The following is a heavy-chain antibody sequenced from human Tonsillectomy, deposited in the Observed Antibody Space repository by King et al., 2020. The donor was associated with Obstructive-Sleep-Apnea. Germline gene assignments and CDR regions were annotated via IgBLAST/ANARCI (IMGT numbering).Heavy chain of an antibody. J-gene: IGHJ4*02. D-gene: IGHD3-22*01. CDR3: AKALYGGSSGYHFYVDY. CDR2: ITWDGVNT. CDR1: GFNFHDFT. Sequence: VQLVESGGVVVQPGGSLRLSCAASGFNFHDFTMHWVRQAPGKGLEWVSLITWDGVNTYYADSVKGRFTISRDNSRNSPYLQMNRLRSEDTAFYYCAKALYGGSSGYHFYVDYWGQGTLVTVSS. V-gene: IGHV3-43*01.